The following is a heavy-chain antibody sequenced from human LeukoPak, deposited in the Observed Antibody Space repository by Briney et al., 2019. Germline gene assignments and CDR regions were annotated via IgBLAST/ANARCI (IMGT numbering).Heavy chain of an antibody. Sequence: GGSLRLSCAASGFTFDDYGMSWVRQAPGKGLEWVSGINWNGGSTGYADSVKGRFTISRDNAKNSLYLQMNSLGAEDTALYYCVGGLTAAGTPAADAFDIWGQGTMVTVSS. CDR1: GFTFDDYG. J-gene: IGHJ3*02. CDR2: INWNGGST. V-gene: IGHV3-20*04. D-gene: IGHD6-13*01. CDR3: VGGLTAAGTPAADAFDI.